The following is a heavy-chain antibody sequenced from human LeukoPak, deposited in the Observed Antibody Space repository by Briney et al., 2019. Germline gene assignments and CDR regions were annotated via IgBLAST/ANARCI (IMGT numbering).Heavy chain of an antibody. CDR2: IRGSGDTA. CDR3: AKDRTFEEYSFDF. CDR1: GFTFSSHS. D-gene: IGHD3-10*01. Sequence: GGSLRLSCAASGFTFSSHSMAWVRQAPGKGLEWVSAIRGSGDTALYADSVKGRFTISRDNSKSTLYLQMTSLRPEDTALYYCAKDRTFEEYSFDFWGQGTLVTVSS. J-gene: IGHJ4*02. V-gene: IGHV3-23*01.